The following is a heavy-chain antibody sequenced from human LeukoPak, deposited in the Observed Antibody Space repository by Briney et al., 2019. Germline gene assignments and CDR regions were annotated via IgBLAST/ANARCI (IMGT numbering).Heavy chain of an antibody. CDR2: IYTSGST. D-gene: IGHD4-17*01. J-gene: IGHJ5*02. CDR3: ARDLYGDYGTFRRFGRFDP. V-gene: IGHV4-61*02. CDR1: GGSISSGSYY. Sequence: SQTLSLTCTVSGGSISSGSYYWSWIRQPAGKGLEWIGRIYTSGSTNYNPSLKSRVTISVDTSKNQFSLKLISVTAADTAVYYCARDLYGDYGTFRRFGRFDPWGQGTLVTVSS.